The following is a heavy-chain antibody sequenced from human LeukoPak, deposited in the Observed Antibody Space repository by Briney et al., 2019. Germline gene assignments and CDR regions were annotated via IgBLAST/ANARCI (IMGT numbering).Heavy chain of an antibody. J-gene: IGHJ6*02. Sequence: ASVKVSYKVSGYTLTELSMHWVRQAPGKGLEWMGGFDPEDGETIYAQKFQGRVTMTEDTSTDTAYMELSSLRSEDTAVYYCATPRPMSSGTRVSDYYGMDVWGQGTTVTVFS. CDR2: FDPEDGET. D-gene: IGHD3-22*01. CDR1: GYTLTELS. CDR3: ATPRPMSSGTRVSDYYGMDV. V-gene: IGHV1-24*01.